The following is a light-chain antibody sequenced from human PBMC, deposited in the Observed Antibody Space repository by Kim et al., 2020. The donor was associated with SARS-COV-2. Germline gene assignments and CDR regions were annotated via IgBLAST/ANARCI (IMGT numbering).Light chain of an antibody. CDR1: KLGDKY. Sequence: SYELTQPPSVSVSPGQTASITCSGDKLGDKYASWYQHKPGQSPVLVIYQDIKRPSGIPERFSGSNSGNTATLTISGTQAMDEADYYCQAWDSSTGVFGTG. CDR2: QDI. V-gene: IGLV3-1*01. J-gene: IGLJ1*01. CDR3: QAWDSSTGV.